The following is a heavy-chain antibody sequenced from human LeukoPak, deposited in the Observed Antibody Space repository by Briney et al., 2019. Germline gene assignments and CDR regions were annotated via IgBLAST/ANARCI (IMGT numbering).Heavy chain of an antibody. CDR3: ARGRGNSGYDYLYYYYGMDV. CDR1: GGTFSSYA. D-gene: IGHD5-12*01. Sequence: SVKVSCKASGGTFSSYAISWVRQAPGQGLEWMGGIIPIFGTANYAQKFQGRVTITADESTSTAYMELSSLRSEDTAVYYCARGRGNSGYDYLYYYYGMDVWGQGTTVTVSS. CDR2: IIPIFGTA. V-gene: IGHV1-69*01. J-gene: IGHJ6*02.